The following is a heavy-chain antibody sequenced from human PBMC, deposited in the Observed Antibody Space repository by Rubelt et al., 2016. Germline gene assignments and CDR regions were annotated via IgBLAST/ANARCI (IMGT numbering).Heavy chain of an antibody. CDR2: INSDGSIT. CDR3: ARDRAVAGT. Sequence: EVQLLESGGGLVQPGGSLRISCAASGFAFRIYWMHWVRQAPGEGLVWVSRINSDGSITNYADSVKGRFTIPGDNAKKTRVVQMSRLRADDTAVYYCARDRAVAGTWGQGTLVTVSS. J-gene: IGHJ4*02. D-gene: IGHD6-19*01. CDR1: GFAFRIYW. V-gene: IGHV3-74*02.